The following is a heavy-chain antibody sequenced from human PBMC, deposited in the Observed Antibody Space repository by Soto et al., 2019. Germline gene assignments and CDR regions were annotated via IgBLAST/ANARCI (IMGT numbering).Heavy chain of an antibody. J-gene: IGHJ3*02. CDR1: GGTFSSYA. Sequence: QVQLVQSGAEVKKPGSSVKVSCKASGGTFSSYAISWVRQAPGQGLEWMGGIIPIFGTANYAQKFQGRVTIAADESTSICYKELSSLRSEDKAVYYCARDCTGIVGATSDAFDIWGQGTMVTVSS. D-gene: IGHD1-26*01. CDR3: ARDCTGIVGATSDAFDI. V-gene: IGHV1-69*01. CDR2: IIPIFGTA.